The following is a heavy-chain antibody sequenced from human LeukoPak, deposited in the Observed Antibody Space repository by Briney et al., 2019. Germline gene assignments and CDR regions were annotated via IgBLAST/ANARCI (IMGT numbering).Heavy chain of an antibody. Sequence: SETLSLTCTVSGGSISSSSYYWSWIRQPPGKGLEWIGEINHSGSTNYNPSLKSRVTISVDTSKNQSSLKLSSVTAADTAVYYCARRWRYGYFDYWGQGTLVTVSS. CDR1: GGSISSSSYY. D-gene: IGHD3-10*01. CDR2: INHSGST. CDR3: ARRWRYGYFDY. V-gene: IGHV4-39*07. J-gene: IGHJ4*02.